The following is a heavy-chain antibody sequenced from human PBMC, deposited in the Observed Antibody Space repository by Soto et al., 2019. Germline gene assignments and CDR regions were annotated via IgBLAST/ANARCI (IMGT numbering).Heavy chain of an antibody. CDR3: ARGPQNAATMSSSSLYYFDY. Sequence: SETLSLTCAVYGGSFSGYYWSWIRQPPGKGLEWIGEINHSGSTNYNPSLKSRVTISVDTSKNQFSLKLSSVTAADTAVYYCARGPQNAATMSSSSLYYFDYWGQGTLVTVSS. D-gene: IGHD6-13*01. V-gene: IGHV4-34*01. CDR1: GGSFSGYY. J-gene: IGHJ4*02. CDR2: INHSGST.